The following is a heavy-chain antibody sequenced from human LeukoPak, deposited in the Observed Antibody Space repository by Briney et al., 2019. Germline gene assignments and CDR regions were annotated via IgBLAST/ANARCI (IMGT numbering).Heavy chain of an antibody. V-gene: IGHV3-48*03. Sequence: GGSLRLSCAASTFTFSNYEMNWVRQAPGKGLEWISYISRSGSTIYYADSVKGRFTISRDNAKNSLYLQMNSLRAEDTAVYYCASGYDLPYWGQGTLVTVSS. CDR2: ISRSGSTI. J-gene: IGHJ4*02. CDR3: ASGYDLPY. D-gene: IGHD5-12*01. CDR1: TFTFSNYE.